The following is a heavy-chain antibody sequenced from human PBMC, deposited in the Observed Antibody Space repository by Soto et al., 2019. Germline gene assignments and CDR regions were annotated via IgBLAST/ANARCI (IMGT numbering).Heavy chain of an antibody. V-gene: IGHV3-21*06. D-gene: IGHD1-26*01. J-gene: IGHJ4*02. Sequence: EVQLVESGGGLVKPGGSLRLSCVASGFTLTTYTMNWVRQAPGTGLEWVSSINGRSNYKYYSDSVKGRFTISRDNTQNSLFLQMSRLGPEDTATYYCVREDGVVGVSSAFDSWGQGTLVTVSS. CDR3: VREDGVVGVSSAFDS. CDR2: INGRSNYK. CDR1: GFTLTTYT.